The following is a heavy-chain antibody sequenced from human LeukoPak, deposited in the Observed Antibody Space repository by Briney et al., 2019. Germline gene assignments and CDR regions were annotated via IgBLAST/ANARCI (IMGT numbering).Heavy chain of an antibody. D-gene: IGHD1-20*01. V-gene: IGHV4-59*12. Sequence: PSETLSLTCTVSGGSISSYYWSWIRQPPGKGLEWIGYIYYSGSTYYNPSLKSRVTISVDTSKNQFSLKLSSVTAADTAVYYCARELTGSRAFDIWGQGTMVTVSS. CDR2: IYYSGST. J-gene: IGHJ3*02. CDR1: GGSISSYY. CDR3: ARELTGSRAFDI.